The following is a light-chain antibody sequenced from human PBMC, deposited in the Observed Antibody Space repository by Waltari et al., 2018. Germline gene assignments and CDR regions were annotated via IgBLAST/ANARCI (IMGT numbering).Light chain of an antibody. CDR3: QQGSILPLT. CDR2: DTS. J-gene: IGKJ4*01. V-gene: IGKV3-11*01. Sequence: EVVLTQSPVSLSLAAGESATLSCRATESVSNYLTWYQQTPGQSPRLLIFDTSKRATGIPARFSGSGYGTDFTLTINNLEAEDFALYYCQQGSILPLTFGGGTKVE. CDR1: ESVSNY.